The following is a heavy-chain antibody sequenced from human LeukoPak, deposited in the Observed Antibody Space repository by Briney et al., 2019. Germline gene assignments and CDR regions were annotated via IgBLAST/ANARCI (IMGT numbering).Heavy chain of an antibody. CDR3: ARVPGGYGGNSDRYYFDY. V-gene: IGHV4-34*01. J-gene: IGHJ4*02. CDR2: INHSGST. Sequence: PSETLSLTCAVYGGSFSGYYWSWIRQPPGKGLEWIGEINHSGSTNYNPSLKSRVTISVDTSKNQFSLKLSSVTAADTAVYYCARVPGGYGGNSDRYYFDYCGQGTLVTVSS. CDR1: GGSFSGYY. D-gene: IGHD4-23*01.